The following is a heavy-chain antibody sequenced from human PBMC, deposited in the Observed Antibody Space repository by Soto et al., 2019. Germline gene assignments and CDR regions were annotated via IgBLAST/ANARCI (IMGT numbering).Heavy chain of an antibody. V-gene: IGHV4-34*01. CDR2: INHSGST. J-gene: IGHJ4*02. D-gene: IGHD2-8*02. Sequence: SETLSLTCTVSGGSISGYYWTWIRQPPGTGLEWIGEINHSGSTNYNPSLKSRVTISVDTSKNQFSLKLTSVTAADTAVYYCARDKITGLFDYWGQGTLGTVSS. CDR3: ARDKITGLFDY. CDR1: GGSISGYY.